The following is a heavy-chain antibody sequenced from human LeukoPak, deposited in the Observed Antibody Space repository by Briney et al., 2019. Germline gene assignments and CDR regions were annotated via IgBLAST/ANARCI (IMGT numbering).Heavy chain of an antibody. CDR2: ISSRSSYI. J-gene: IGHJ4*02. CDR3: ARGHGILGVIDY. V-gene: IGHV3-21*04. Sequence: GGSLRLSCAASGFTFSSYSMNWVRQAPGKGLEWVSSISSRSSYIYYADSVKGRFTISRDNSKNTLYLQMNSLRAEDTAVYYCARGHGILGVIDYWGQRTLVTVSS. CDR1: GFTFSSYS. D-gene: IGHD2-21*01.